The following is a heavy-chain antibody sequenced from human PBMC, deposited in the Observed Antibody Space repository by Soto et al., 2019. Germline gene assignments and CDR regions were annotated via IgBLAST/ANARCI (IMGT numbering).Heavy chain of an antibody. V-gene: IGHV3-23*01. CDR2: ISGSGDST. J-gene: IGHJ6*02. D-gene: IGHD6-13*01. CDR3: AKDRDGAAAGPTNFYCMDV. Sequence: EVQLLESGGGLVQPGGSLRLSCAASGFTFSSYAMSWVRQAPGKGLEWVSVISGSGDSTYYADSVRGRFTISRDNSKNTLYLQMNSLRAEDTAVYYCAKDRDGAAAGPTNFYCMDVWGQGTTVTVSS. CDR1: GFTFSSYA.